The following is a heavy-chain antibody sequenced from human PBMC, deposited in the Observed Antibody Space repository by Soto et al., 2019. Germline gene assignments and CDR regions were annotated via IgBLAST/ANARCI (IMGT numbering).Heavy chain of an antibody. CDR3: ARDTPERWFDP. J-gene: IGHJ5*02. V-gene: IGHV4-59*01. CDR2: ISYSGST. CDR1: GGSISNYY. Sequence: QVQLQESGPGLVKPSGTLSLTCTVSGGSISNYYWSWIRQPPGKGLEWIGYISYSGSTNYNPSLKSRVTISVDTSKNQFSLRLSSVTAADTAVYYCARDTPERWFDPCGQGTLVTVSS.